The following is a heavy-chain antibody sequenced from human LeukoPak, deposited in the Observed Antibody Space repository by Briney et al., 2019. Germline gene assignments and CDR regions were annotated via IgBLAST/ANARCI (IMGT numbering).Heavy chain of an antibody. CDR3: AREPIAAAGTLGDY. J-gene: IGHJ4*02. CDR2: IYSGGST. Sequence: PGGSLRLSCAASGFTVSSNYMSWVRQAPGKGLEWVSVIYSGGSTYYADSVKGRFTISRDNSKNTLYLQMSSLRAEDTAVYYCAREPIAAAGTLGDYWGQGTLVTVSS. D-gene: IGHD6-13*01. CDR1: GFTVSSNY. V-gene: IGHV3-53*01.